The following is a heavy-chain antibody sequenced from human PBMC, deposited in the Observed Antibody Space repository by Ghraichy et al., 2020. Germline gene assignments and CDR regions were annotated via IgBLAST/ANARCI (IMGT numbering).Heavy chain of an antibody. Sequence: SETLSLTCAVYGGSFSGYYWSWIRQPPGKGLEWIGEINHSGSTNYNPSLKSRVTISVDTSKNQFSLKLSSVTAADTAVYYCARGINWGSRGFDYWGQGTLVTVSS. D-gene: IGHD7-27*01. V-gene: IGHV4-34*01. CDR1: GGSFSGYY. J-gene: IGHJ4*02. CDR2: INHSGST. CDR3: ARGINWGSRGFDY.